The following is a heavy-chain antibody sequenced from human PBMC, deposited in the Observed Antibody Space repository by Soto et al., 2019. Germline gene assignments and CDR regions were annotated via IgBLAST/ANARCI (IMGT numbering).Heavy chain of an antibody. CDR3: ARDTYYYGMDV. J-gene: IGHJ6*02. CDR2: IYYSGST. Sequence: SETLSLTCTVSGASISSYYWTWIRQPPGKGLEWIGYIYYSGSTNYNPSLKSRVTISVDTSKNQFSLKLSSVTAADTAVYYCARDTYYYGMDVWGQGTTVTVSS. CDR1: GASISSYY. V-gene: IGHV4-59*01.